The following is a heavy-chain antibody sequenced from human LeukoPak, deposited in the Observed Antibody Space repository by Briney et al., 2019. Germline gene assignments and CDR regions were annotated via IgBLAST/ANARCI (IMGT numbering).Heavy chain of an antibody. CDR2: ISYDGSNK. D-gene: IGHD2-2*01. CDR1: GFTFSSYG. Sequence: GSLRLSCAASGFTFSSYGMHWVRQAPGKGLEWVAVISYDGSNKYYADSVKGRFTISRDNSKNTLYLQMNSLRAEDTAVYYCARAFVYCSSTSCYDQFALDYWGQGTLVTVSS. CDR3: ARAFVYCSSTSCYDQFALDY. V-gene: IGHV3-30*03. J-gene: IGHJ4*02.